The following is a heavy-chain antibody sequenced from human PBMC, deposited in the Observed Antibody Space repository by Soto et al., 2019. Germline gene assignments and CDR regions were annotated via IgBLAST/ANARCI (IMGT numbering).Heavy chain of an antibody. CDR2: INPSNST. D-gene: IGHD2-15*01. Sequence: QVQLVQSGAEVKKPGASVKVSCKASGYTFTSYCMHWVRQAPGQGLEWMGIINPSNSTTYAQKFQGRVTMTRDTSTSTVYMELSSLGSEDTAVYYCARVYCSGGSCYSIDYWGQGTLVTVSS. CDR3: ARVYCSGGSCYSIDY. V-gene: IGHV1-46*03. CDR1: GYTFTSYC. J-gene: IGHJ4*02.